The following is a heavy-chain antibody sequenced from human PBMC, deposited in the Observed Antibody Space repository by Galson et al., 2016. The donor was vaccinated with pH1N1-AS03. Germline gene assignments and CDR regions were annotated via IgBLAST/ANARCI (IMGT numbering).Heavy chain of an antibody. V-gene: IGHV3-48*03. CDR2: ISSSGDTT. CDR1: GFTFGDFE. D-gene: IGHD3-22*01. Sequence: SLRLSCAVSGFTFGDFEMNWVRQAPGKGLEWVAYISSSGDTTYYADSVKGRFTISRDSVKDSLYLQMASLRGEDTALYYCVRVEPYYYDRRKYFAFLLWGQGTTVIVSS. CDR3: VRVEPYYYDRRKYFAFLL. J-gene: IGHJ3*01.